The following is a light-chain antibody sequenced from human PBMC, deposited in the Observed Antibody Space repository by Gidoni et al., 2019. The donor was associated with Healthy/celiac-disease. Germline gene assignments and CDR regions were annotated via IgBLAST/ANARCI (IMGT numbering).Light chain of an antibody. V-gene: IGKV2-28*01. Sequence: DIVMTQSPLSLPVTPGEPASISCRSSQSLLHSNGYNDLNWYLQKPGQSPQLLIYLGSNRASGVPDRFSGSGSGTDFTLKISRVEAEDVGVYYCMQAIQTPVTFGQGTKVEIK. CDR2: LGS. CDR3: MQAIQTPVT. J-gene: IGKJ1*01. CDR1: QSLLHSNGYND.